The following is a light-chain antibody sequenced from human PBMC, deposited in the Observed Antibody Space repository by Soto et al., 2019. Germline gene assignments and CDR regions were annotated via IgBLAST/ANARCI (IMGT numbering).Light chain of an antibody. CDR3: QHYGSALFT. J-gene: IGKJ3*01. Sequence: EIVLTQSPGTLSLSPGERATLSCRASQSFSSSYLAWYQQKPGQAPRLLIYGASSRATGIPDRFSCSGSGTDFTLTISSLEPEDFAVDYCQHYGSALFTFGPGTKVDVK. CDR2: GAS. V-gene: IGKV3-20*01. CDR1: QSFSSSY.